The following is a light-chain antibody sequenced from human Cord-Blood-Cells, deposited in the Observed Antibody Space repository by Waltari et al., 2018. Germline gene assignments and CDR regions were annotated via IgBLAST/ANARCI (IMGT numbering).Light chain of an antibody. CDR1: SSDVGGYNY. Sequence: QSALTQPASVSGSPGQSLTISCTGTSSDVGGYNYVSWYQQHPGKAPKLMIYEVSNRPSGVSNRFSGSKSSNTASLTISGLQAEDEADYYCSSYTSSSVVFGGGTKLTVL. V-gene: IGLV2-14*01. CDR2: EVS. J-gene: IGLJ2*01. CDR3: SSYTSSSVV.